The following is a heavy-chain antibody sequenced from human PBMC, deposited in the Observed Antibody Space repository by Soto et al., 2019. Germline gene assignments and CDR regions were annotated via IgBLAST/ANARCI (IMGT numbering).Heavy chain of an antibody. J-gene: IGHJ5*01. CDR1: GDSVSSNDAT. D-gene: IGHD2-2*01. Sequence: QVQLQQSGPGLVKTSQTLSLTCAISGDSVSSNDATWDWIRQSPSRGLEWLGRTYYRSKWYIDYPVPVTTRIPINPDPSNNQLSLQLHSVTPDHPAVHYCVRLVANSWLDSWGPGTLVTVSS. V-gene: IGHV6-1*01. CDR2: TYYRSKWYI. CDR3: VRLVANSWLDS.